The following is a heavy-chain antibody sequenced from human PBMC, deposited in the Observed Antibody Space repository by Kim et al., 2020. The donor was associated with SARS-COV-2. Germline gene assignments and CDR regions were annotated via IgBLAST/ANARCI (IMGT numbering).Heavy chain of an antibody. CDR1: GGSISSSNW. D-gene: IGHD3-22*01. CDR3: AATYDSSGYYYGAFDI. Sequence: SETLSLTCAVSGGSISSSNWWSWVRQPPGKGLEWIGEIYHSGSTNYNPSLKSRVTISVDKSKNQFSLKLSSVTAADTAVYYCAATYDSSGYYYGAFDIWGQGTMVTVSS. V-gene: IGHV4-4*02. J-gene: IGHJ3*02. CDR2: IYHSGST.